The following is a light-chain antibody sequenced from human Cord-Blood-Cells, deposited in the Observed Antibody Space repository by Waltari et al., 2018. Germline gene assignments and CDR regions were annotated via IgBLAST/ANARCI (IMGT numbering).Light chain of an antibody. CDR3: QSYDSSLSGSV. CDR2: GNS. V-gene: IGLV1-40*01. Sequence: QSVLTQPPSVSGAPGQRVTISCTGSSSNIGAGSDVHWYQQLPGTAPKLLIYGNSNRPSGVPDRFSGSKSGTSASLAITGLQAEDEADYYRQSYDSSLSGSVFGGGTKLTVL. J-gene: IGLJ3*02. CDR1: SSNIGAGSD.